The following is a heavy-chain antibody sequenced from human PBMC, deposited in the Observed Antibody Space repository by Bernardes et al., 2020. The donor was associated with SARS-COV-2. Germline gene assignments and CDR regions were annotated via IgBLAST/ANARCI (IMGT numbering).Heavy chain of an antibody. Sequence: GGSLRLSCAASGFTFSSYAMSWVRQAPGKGLEWVSAISGSGGSTYYADSVKGRFTISRDNSKNTLYLQMNSLRVEDTAVYYCAKPYYDFWSGYFTTQNWFDPWGQGTLVTVSS. J-gene: IGHJ5*02. CDR1: GFTFSSYA. V-gene: IGHV3-23*01. CDR3: AKPYYDFWSGYFTTQNWFDP. CDR2: ISGSGGST. D-gene: IGHD3-3*01.